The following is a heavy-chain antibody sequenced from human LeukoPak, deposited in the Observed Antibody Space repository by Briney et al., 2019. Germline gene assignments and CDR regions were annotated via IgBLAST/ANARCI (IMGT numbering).Heavy chain of an antibody. Sequence: PGGSLRLSCATSGFTFSNYAMSWVRQAPGKGLEWVSAISGSGGSTYYADSVKGRFTISRDNSKNTLYLQMNSLRAEDTAVYYCAKGGYSGYDLSLPFDYWGQGALVTVSS. D-gene: IGHD5-12*01. CDR1: GFTFSNYA. CDR3: AKGGYSGYDLSLPFDY. J-gene: IGHJ4*02. CDR2: ISGSGGST. V-gene: IGHV3-23*01.